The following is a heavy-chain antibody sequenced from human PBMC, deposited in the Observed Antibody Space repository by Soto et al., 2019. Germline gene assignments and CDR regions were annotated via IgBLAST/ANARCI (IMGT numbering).Heavy chain of an antibody. CDR2: MNPNSGNT. Sequence: QVQLVQSGAEVKKPGASVKVSCKAAGYTFTSYDINWVRQATGQGLEWMGWMNPNSGNTGYAQRFQGRVTMTTNTSISTAYMELNSLRSEDTAVYYCARELTSRAVDYWGQGTLVTVSS. CDR1: GYTFTSYD. CDR3: ARELTSRAVDY. J-gene: IGHJ4*02. D-gene: IGHD3-16*01. V-gene: IGHV1-8*01.